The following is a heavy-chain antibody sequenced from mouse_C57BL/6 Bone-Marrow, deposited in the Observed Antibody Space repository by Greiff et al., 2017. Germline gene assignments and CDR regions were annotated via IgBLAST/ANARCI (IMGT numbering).Heavy chain of an antibody. CDR2: ISSGSSTI. CDR3: ARRLGRGGFDY. J-gene: IGHJ2*01. V-gene: IGHV5-17*01. D-gene: IGHD4-1*01. Sequence: EWVVYISSGSSTIYYADTVKGRFTISRDNAKNTLFLQMTSLRSEDTAMYYCARRLGRGGFDYWGQGTTLTVSS.